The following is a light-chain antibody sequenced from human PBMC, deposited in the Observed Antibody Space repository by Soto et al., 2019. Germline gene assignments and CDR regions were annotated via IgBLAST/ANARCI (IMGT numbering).Light chain of an antibody. CDR2: DAS. CDR3: QQRVSWPLT. CDR1: QSLGSL. Sequence: EIVLTPSPATLSLSPGERATLSCRASQSLGSLLAWYQQKPGQAPRLLISDASNRATGIPARFSGSGSGTDFTLTISSLEPEDFAVYYCQQRVSWPLTFGGGTKVDIK. J-gene: IGKJ4*01. V-gene: IGKV3-11*01.